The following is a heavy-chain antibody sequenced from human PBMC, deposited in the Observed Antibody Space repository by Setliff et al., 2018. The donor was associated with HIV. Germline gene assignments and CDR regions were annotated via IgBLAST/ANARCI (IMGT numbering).Heavy chain of an antibody. CDR2: INPNNGGT. J-gene: IGHJ3*02. CDR3: AKDIPGPDTFDI. V-gene: IGHV1-2*02. Sequence: ASVKVSCKASGYTFTGYYMHWVRQAPGQGLEWMGWINPNNGGTNYAQKFQGRVTMTRDTSISTAYMELSSLRSEDTAVYYCAKDIPGPDTFDIWGQGTMVTVSS. CDR1: GYTFTGYY. D-gene: IGHD2-8*02.